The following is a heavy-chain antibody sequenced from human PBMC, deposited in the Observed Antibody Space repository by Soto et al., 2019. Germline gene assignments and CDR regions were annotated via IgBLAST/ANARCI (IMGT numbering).Heavy chain of an antibody. CDR2: IYYSGST. J-gene: IGHJ4*02. Sequence: SETLSLTCTVSGGSISSYYWSWIRQPPGKGLEWIGYIYYSGSTYYNPSLKSRVTISVDTSKNQFSLKLSSVTAADTAVYYCARRWGYSLDYWGQGTLVTVSS. CDR3: ARRWGYSLDY. D-gene: IGHD2-15*01. V-gene: IGHV4-59*08. CDR1: GGSISSYY.